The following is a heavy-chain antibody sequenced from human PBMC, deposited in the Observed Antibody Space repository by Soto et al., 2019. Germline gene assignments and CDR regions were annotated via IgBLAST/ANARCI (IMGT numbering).Heavy chain of an antibody. Sequence: NSCMGSYYSLAINWSSGVRKLPGNGLEWMGIIYPGDSDTRYSPSFQGQVTISADKSISTAYLQWSSLKASDTAMYYCARLGAYCGGDCYRRAFDIWGQGTTV. D-gene: IGHD2-21*02. CDR1: YYSLAINW. V-gene: IGHV5-51*01. CDR2: IYPGDSDT. CDR3: ARLGAYCGGDCYRRAFDI. J-gene: IGHJ3*02.